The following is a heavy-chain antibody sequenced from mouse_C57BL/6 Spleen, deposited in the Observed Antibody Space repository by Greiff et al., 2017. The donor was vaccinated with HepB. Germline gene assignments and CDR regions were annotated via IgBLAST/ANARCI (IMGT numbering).Heavy chain of an antibody. D-gene: IGHD3-2*02. V-gene: IGHV1-69*01. Sequence: QVQLQQPGAELVMPGASVKLSCKASGYTFTSYWMHWVKQRPGQGLEWIGEIDPSDSYTNYNQKFKGKSTLTVDKSSSTAYMQLSSLTSEDSAVYYCARSPQTAQAYYFDYWGQGTTLTVSS. CDR2: IDPSDSYT. CDR1: GYTFTSYW. CDR3: ARSPQTAQAYYFDY. J-gene: IGHJ2*01.